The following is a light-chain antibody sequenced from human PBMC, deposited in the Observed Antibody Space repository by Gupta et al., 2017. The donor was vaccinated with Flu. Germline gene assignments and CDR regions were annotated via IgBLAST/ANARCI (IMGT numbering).Light chain of an antibody. V-gene: IGLV1-44*01. Sequence: RVTMSCSGSNSNIGSNSVNWYQQVPGTAPKLLIYRDNQRPSGVPDRISGSKSGTSASLAISGLQSEDEADYYCAAWDASLNGWVFGGGTKLTVL. CDR1: NSNIGSNS. J-gene: IGLJ3*02. CDR2: RDN. CDR3: AAWDASLNGWV.